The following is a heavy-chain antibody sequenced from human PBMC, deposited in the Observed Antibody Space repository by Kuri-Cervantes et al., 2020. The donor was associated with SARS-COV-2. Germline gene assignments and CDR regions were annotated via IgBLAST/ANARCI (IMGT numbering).Heavy chain of an antibody. J-gene: IGHJ6*03. CDR2: ISYDGSNK. V-gene: IGHV3-30-3*01. Sequence: GSLRLPCAASGFTFSSYAMHWVRQAPGKGLEWVAVISYDGSNKYYADSVKGRFTISRDNSKNTLYLQMNSLRAEDTAVYYCARGEALYYYMDVWGKGTTVTVSS. CDR1: GFTFSSYA. CDR3: ARGEALYYYMDV.